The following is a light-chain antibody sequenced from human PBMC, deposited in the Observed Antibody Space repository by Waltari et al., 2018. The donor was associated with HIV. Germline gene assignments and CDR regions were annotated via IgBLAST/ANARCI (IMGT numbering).Light chain of an antibody. CDR2: DVT. CDR1: SSDVGAYNY. CDR3: ASHAGSKDV. J-gene: IGLJ2*01. V-gene: IGLV2-8*01. Sequence: QSALTQPPSASGSPGQSVTISCTGTSSDVGAYNYVSWFQQHPGKAPKLMIYDVTRRPPGGPDRFSGSNPGNTAPLTVSGLQAEDEADYYCASHAGSKDVFGGGTRLTVL.